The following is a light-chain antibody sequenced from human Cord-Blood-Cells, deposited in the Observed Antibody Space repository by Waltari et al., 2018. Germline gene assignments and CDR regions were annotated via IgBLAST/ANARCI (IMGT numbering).Light chain of an antibody. CDR3: QQYGSSPWT. CDR1: QRVSSSY. J-gene: IGKJ1*01. Sequence: VYTPTPRTLSWSRGCRTTLSCRATQRVSSSYLAWYQQKPGQAPRLLIYGASSRATGIPDRFSGSGSGTDFTLTISRLEPEDFAVYYCQQYGSSPWTFGQGTKVEIK. CDR2: GAS. V-gene: IGKV3-20*01.